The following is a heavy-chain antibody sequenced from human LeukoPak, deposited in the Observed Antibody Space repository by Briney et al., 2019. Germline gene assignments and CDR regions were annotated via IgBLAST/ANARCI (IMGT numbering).Heavy chain of an antibody. V-gene: IGHV3-7*01. D-gene: IGHD3-10*01. CDR1: GFTFSSYW. CDR2: IKQDGGEK. J-gene: IGHJ6*02. CDR3: AKVKSVLLWFGELNTDYYGMDV. Sequence: GGSLRLSCAASGFTFSSYWMSWVRQAPGKGLEWVANIKQDGGEKYYVESVKGRFTISRDNVKNSLYLQMNSLRVEDTAVYYCAKVKSVLLWFGELNTDYYGMDVWGQGTTVTVSS.